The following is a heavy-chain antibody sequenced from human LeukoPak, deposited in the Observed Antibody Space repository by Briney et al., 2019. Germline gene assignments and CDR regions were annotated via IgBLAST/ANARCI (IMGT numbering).Heavy chain of an antibody. CDR1: GGSISSSSHY. CDR3: ARGGYYGSGNDFRFDP. V-gene: IGHV4-61*05. CDR2: IYYSGST. D-gene: IGHD3-10*01. Sequence: SETLSLTCTVSGGSISSSSHYWGWIRQPPGKGLEWIGYIYYSGSTNYNPSLKSRVTISVDTSKNQFSLKLSSVTAADTAVYYCARGGYYGSGNDFRFDPWGQGTLVTVSS. J-gene: IGHJ5*02.